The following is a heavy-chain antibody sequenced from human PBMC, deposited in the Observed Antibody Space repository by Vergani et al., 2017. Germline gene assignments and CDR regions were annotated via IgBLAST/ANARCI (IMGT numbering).Heavy chain of an antibody. J-gene: IGHJ2*01. CDR1: GDSIISRSYY. V-gene: IGHV4-39*01. Sequence: QMQLQESGPGLVKASETLSLTCTVSGDSIISRSYYWGWIRQPPGKGLEGIGSIYNSGNGDSSSSLKSRVTITADTSKIQFSLRLTSVTAADTAVYYCASGKYYSDSTSHFRGRYFDVWGRGTLVTVPS. CDR2: IYNSGNG. CDR3: ASGKYYSDSTSHFRGRYFDV. D-gene: IGHD3-16*01.